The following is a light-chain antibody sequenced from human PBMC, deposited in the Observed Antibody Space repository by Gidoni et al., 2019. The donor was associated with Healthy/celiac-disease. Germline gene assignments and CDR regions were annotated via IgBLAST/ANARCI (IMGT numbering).Light chain of an antibody. J-gene: IGKJ1*01. CDR2: LGS. Sequence: DIVMTQSPLSLPVTPGEPASISCRSSQSLLHSNGYNYLDWYLQKPGQSPQLLIYLGSNRASGVPDRFSGSGSGTDFTLKISRVEAEDVGVYYCMQALQTPTQRTFGQGTKVEIK. CDR3: MQALQTPTQRT. CDR1: QSLLHSNGYNY. V-gene: IGKV2-28*01.